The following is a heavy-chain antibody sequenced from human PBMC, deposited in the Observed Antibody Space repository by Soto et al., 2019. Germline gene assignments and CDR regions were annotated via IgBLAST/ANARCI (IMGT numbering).Heavy chain of an antibody. D-gene: IGHD3-16*02. CDR3: AKASGIMITFGGVIVSDY. V-gene: IGHV3-23*01. CDR1: GFTFSSYA. J-gene: IGHJ4*02. CDR2: ISGSGGST. Sequence: GGSLRLSCAASGFTFSSYAMSWVRQAPGKGLEWVSAISGSGGSTYYADSVKGRFTISRDNSKNTLYLQMNSLRAEDTAVYYCAKASGIMITFGGVIVSDYWGQGTLVPVSS.